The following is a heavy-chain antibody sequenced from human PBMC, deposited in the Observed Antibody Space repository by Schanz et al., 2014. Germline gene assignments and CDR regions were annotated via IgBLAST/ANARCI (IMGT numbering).Heavy chain of an antibody. J-gene: IGHJ5*02. Sequence: EQLVESGGGVVQPGRSLRLSCVASGFTFSSYDVFWVRQAPGKGLEWVAFVPFDGSQKFYADSVKGRFTISRDNSKNTLYLQMNSLRAEDTAVYYCARPALWFGDNCFDPWGQGTLVTVSS. CDR1: GFTFSSYD. V-gene: IGHV3-30*19. CDR2: VPFDGSQK. D-gene: IGHD3-10*01. CDR3: ARPALWFGDNCFDP.